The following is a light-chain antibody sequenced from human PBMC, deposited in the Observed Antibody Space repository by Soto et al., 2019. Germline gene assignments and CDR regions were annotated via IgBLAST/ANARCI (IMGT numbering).Light chain of an antibody. CDR3: QQYVTSSPRT. Sequence: EIVLTQSPGTLSLSPGERATLSCRASQSVSSSYFAWYQQKPGQAPRLLIYSSFNRATGIPDRFSGSGSGTDFTLTVSRLEPEDFAVYYCQQYVTSSPRTFGQGTKVEIK. CDR2: SSF. V-gene: IGKV3-20*01. CDR1: QSVSSSY. J-gene: IGKJ1*01.